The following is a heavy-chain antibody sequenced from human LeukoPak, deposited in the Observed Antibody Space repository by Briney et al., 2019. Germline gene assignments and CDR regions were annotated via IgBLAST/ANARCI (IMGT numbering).Heavy chain of an antibody. CDR2: INPTNGIA. D-gene: IGHD5-12*01. Sequence: GASVTVSCRASGYTLTDHYMHWLRQTPGRGLEWMGWINPTNGIAVYGQAFQGRVTMTRDTSISTVYMELTNLRSDDTGVYYCAKEGYSNGPDPWGPGSLVTVSS. CDR1: GYTLTDHY. J-gene: IGHJ5*02. V-gene: IGHV1-2*02. CDR3: AKEGYSNGPDP.